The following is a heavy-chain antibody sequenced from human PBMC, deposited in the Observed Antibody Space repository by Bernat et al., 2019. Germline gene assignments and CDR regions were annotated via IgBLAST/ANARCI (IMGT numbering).Heavy chain of an antibody. Sequence: QVQLVQSGAEVKKPGASVKVSCKASGYTFTAYYLHWVRQAPGQGPEWMGWINPNSGDTNYAQKFQGWVIITRDTSITTAYLELTRLRSDDAAVYYCARADHGAAVSGTYSYDYWGQGTLVTVSS. D-gene: IGHD6-19*01. V-gene: IGHV1-2*04. CDR2: INPNSGDT. CDR3: ARADHGAAVSGTYSYDY. J-gene: IGHJ4*02. CDR1: GYTFTAYY.